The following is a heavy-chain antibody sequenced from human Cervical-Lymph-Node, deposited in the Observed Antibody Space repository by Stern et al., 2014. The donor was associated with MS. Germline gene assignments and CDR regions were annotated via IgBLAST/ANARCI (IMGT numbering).Heavy chain of an antibody. D-gene: IGHD6-19*01. Sequence: VQLVESGPEVKKPGAPLKVSCKASGYMFTTYGRHWERQAPGQGLEGMGRISGYNGNTAYAQRFQGRVTMTIDTSTTTAYMEMRSLRSDDTATYYCARGDGSGWFGLWGQGTLVTVSS. J-gene: IGHJ5*02. V-gene: IGHV1-18*01. CDR3: ARGDGSGWFGL. CDR1: GYMFTTYG. CDR2: ISGYNGNT.